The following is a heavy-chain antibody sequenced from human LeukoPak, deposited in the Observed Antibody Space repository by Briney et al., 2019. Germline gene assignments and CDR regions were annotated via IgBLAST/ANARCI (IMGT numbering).Heavy chain of an antibody. Sequence: SETLSLTCTVSGGYIFSYYWTWIRQPPGKGLEWIGYIYYTGSTNYNPSLKSRVTISVDTSKNQFSLKLSSVTAADTAVYYCAREGSGSGSYSGFDYWGQGTLVTVSS. D-gene: IGHD3-10*01. V-gene: IGHV4-59*12. CDR3: AREGSGSGSYSGFDY. CDR1: GGYIFSYY. CDR2: IYYTGST. J-gene: IGHJ4*02.